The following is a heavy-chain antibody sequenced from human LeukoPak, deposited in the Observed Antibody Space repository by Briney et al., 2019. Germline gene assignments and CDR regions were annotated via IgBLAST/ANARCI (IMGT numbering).Heavy chain of an antibody. V-gene: IGHV4-34*01. CDR2: IDHSGRP. J-gene: IGHJ4*02. CDR3: ARDPTTVVTLPYYFDF. D-gene: IGHD4-23*01. Sequence: SETLSLTCAVSGGSFFGSHWNWLRQSPEKGLEWVGEIDHSGRPNYHPALKSRVPLSVDTSKSQFFLKLTSVTAADTAVYYCARDPTTVVTLPYYFDFWGQGTLVTVSA. CDR1: GGSFFGSH.